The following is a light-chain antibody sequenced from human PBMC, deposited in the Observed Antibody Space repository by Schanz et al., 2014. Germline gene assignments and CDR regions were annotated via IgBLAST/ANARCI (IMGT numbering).Light chain of an antibody. V-gene: IGLV2-14*01. Sequence: QSALTQPPSASGSLGQSVTISCTGTSSDVGDYNYVSWYQQHPGKAPKVMIHDVSNRPSGVSDRFSGSKSGNTASLTISGLQAEDEADYYCSSYTSSSTVVFGGGTKLTVL. CDR1: SSDVGDYNY. CDR3: SSYTSSSTVV. CDR2: DVS. J-gene: IGLJ2*01.